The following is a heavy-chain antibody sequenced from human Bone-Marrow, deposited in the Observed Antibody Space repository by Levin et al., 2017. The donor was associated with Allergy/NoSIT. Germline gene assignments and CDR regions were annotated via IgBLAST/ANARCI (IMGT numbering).Heavy chain of an antibody. V-gene: IGHV4-30-2*01. D-gene: IGHD6-13*01. CDR3: ARVGPRYSSTWYFFDY. CDR1: SGALSTGGYP. CDR2: IYHSGST. J-gene: IGHJ4*02. Sequence: SETLSLTCAVSSGALSTGGYPWSWIRQPPGKGLEWIGYIYHSGSTDYNPSLKSRVTMSLDRARSQFSLKLTSVTAADTAVYYCARVGPRYSSTWYFFDYWGQGILVTVSS.